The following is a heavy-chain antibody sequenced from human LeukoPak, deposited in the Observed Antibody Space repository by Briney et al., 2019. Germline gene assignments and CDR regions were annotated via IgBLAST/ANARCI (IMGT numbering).Heavy chain of an antibody. CDR2: INPNSGGT. CDR1: GYTFTGYY. CDR3: ARELGFIVGASDFDY. V-gene: IGHV1-2*02. D-gene: IGHD1-26*01. J-gene: IGHJ4*02. Sequence: ASVKVSCKASGYTFTGYYMHWVRQAPGQGLEWMGWINPNSGGTNYAQKFQGRVTMTRDMSISTAYMELSRLRSDDTAVYYCARELGFIVGASDFDYWGQGTLVTVSS.